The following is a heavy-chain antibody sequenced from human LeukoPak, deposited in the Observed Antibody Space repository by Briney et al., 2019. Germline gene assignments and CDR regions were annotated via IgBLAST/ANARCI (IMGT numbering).Heavy chain of an antibody. Sequence: ASVKVSCKASGGTFSSYAISWVRQAPGQGLEWMGRIIPIFGTANYAQEFQGRVTITADKSTSTAYMELSSLRSEDTAVYYCASSGRVVPAATENWFDPWGQGTLVTVSS. CDR2: IIPIFGTA. CDR3: ASSGRVVPAATENWFDP. CDR1: GGTFSSYA. J-gene: IGHJ5*02. D-gene: IGHD2-2*01. V-gene: IGHV1-69*06.